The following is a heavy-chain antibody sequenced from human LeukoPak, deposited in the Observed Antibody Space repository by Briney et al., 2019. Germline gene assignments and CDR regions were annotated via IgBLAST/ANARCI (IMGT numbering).Heavy chain of an antibody. D-gene: IGHD3-9*01. CDR2: ICAYNGNT. J-gene: IGHJ4*02. Sequence: ASVKVSCKASGYTFTSYGISWVRQAPGQGLEWMGWICAYNGNTNYAQKLQGRVTMTTDTSTSTAYMELRSLRSDDTAVYYCAMLHSMTGADYWGQGTLATVSS. V-gene: IGHV1-18*01. CDR1: GYTFTSYG. CDR3: AMLHSMTGADY.